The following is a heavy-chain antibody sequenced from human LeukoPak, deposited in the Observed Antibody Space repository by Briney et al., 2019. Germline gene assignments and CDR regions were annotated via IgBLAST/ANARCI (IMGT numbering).Heavy chain of an antibody. CDR1: GYSFNSFW. CDR3: ARLRTYGDYALNY. V-gene: IGHV5-51*01. Sequence: AGESLKISCRGSGYSFNSFWIGWVRQMPGKGLEWMGIFYPGDSDTRYSPSFQGQVAISADKSISTAYLQWSSLKASDSAMYYCARLRTYGDYALNYWGQGTLVTVSS. CDR2: FYPGDSDT. J-gene: IGHJ4*02. D-gene: IGHD4-17*01.